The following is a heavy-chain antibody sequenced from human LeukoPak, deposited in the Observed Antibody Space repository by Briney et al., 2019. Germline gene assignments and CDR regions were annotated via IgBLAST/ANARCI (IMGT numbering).Heavy chain of an antibody. CDR1: AYSFTTYW. Sequence: GESLKISCEGSAYSFTTYWIAWVRQVPGKGLEWMGIIYPGDSDTRYSPSFQGQVTISADKSINTAYLQWSSLKASDTAMYYCARQAYYYDSSDYYVHYFDYWGQGTLVTVSS. J-gene: IGHJ4*02. D-gene: IGHD3-22*01. CDR3: ARQAYYYDSSDYYVHYFDY. CDR2: IYPGDSDT. V-gene: IGHV5-51*01.